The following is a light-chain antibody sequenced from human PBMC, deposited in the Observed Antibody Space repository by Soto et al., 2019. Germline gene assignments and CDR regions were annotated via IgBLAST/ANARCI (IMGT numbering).Light chain of an antibody. CDR3: QQRSNWPGT. CDR2: DAS. J-gene: IGKJ1*01. Sequence: EIVLTQSPATLSLSPGERATLSCRASQSVSSYLAWYQQKPGQAPRLLIYDASPRATGIPARFSGSGSGTDVTLPISSLETQDFAVYYCQQRSNWPGTFGQGTKVEIK. CDR1: QSVSSY. V-gene: IGKV3-11*01.